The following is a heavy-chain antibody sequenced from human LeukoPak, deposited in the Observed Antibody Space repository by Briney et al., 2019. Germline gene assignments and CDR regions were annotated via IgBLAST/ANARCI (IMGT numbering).Heavy chain of an antibody. CDR1: GGSFSGYY. Sequence: SETLSLTCAVYGGSFSGYYWSWIRQPPGKGLEWIGEINHSGSTNYNPSLESRVTISVDTSKNRFSLKLSSVTAAATAVYYCARAPYCGGDWYSHFDYWGQGTLVTVSS. V-gene: IGHV4-34*01. CDR3: ARAPYCGGDWYSHFDY. D-gene: IGHD2-21*01. CDR2: INHSGST. J-gene: IGHJ4*02.